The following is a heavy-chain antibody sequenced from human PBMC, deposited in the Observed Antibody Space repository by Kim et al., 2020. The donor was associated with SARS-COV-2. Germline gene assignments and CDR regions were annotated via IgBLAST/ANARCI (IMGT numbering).Heavy chain of an antibody. CDR3: ARGPVMVRGVMWGLSGDKKENWFDP. J-gene: IGHJ5*02. D-gene: IGHD3-10*01. Sequence: SETLSLTCAVYGGSFSGYYWSWIRQPPGKGLEWIGEINHSGSTNYNPSLKSRVTISVDTSKNQFSLKLSSVTAADTAVYYCARGPVMVRGVMWGLSGDKKENWFDPWGQGTLVTVSS. CDR2: INHSGST. CDR1: GGSFSGYY. V-gene: IGHV4-34*01.